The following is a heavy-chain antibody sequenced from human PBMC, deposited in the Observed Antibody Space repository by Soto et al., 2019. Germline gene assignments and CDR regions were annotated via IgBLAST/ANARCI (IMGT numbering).Heavy chain of an antibody. Sequence: QVQLVESGGGVVQSGRSLRLSCAASGFTFSSYGIQWVRQAPGKGLEWVALISDDGSNKYYADSVKGRFTTSRDNSNNTLYLQMNRLRPEDTAVYYCAKERYGQLWLEDYGLDVWGQGTTVTVSS. D-gene: IGHD3-10*01. V-gene: IGHV3-30*18. CDR3: AKERYGQLWLEDYGLDV. CDR2: ISDDGSNK. CDR1: GFTFSSYG. J-gene: IGHJ6*02.